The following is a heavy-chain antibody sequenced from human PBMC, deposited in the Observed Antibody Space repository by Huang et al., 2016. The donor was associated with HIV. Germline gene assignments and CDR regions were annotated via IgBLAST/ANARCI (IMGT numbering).Heavy chain of an antibody. J-gene: IGHJ5*02. V-gene: IGHV3-30*04. Sequence: QVQLVESGGGLVQPGRSLRLSCAASGFTFTNYAIHWVRQAPGKGLELLEFISYEGRNKFDADSGKGRFTISRDNSKSTLYLLMNSLRVDDTALYYCARSAVPGDGDWFDPWGQGTLVTVSS. D-gene: IGHD6-19*01. CDR1: GFTFTNYA. CDR3: ARSAVPGDGDWFDP. CDR2: ISYEGRNK.